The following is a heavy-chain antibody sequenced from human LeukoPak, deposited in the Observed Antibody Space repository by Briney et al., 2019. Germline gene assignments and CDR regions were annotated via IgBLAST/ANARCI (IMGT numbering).Heavy chain of an antibody. D-gene: IGHD3-16*01. V-gene: IGHV3-30*04. CDR3: ARARALINAFYY. Sequence: PGRSLRLSCAASGFTFSSYAMHWVRQAPGKGLEWVAVISYDGSNKYYADSVKGRFTISRDNSKNTLYLQMNSLRAEDTAVYYCARARALINAFYYWGQGTLVTVSS. CDR2: ISYDGSNK. CDR1: GFTFSSYA. J-gene: IGHJ4*02.